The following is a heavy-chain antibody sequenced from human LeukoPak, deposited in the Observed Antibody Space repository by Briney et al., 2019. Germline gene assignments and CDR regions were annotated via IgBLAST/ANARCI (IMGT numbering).Heavy chain of an antibody. J-gene: IGHJ4*02. CDR2: NSTVDSAT. CDR3: VRAYGRCFDY. V-gene: IGHV5-51*04. D-gene: IGHD1-14*01. CDR1: VYSSTTNW. Sequence: GESLKIPGKGSVYSSTTNWIGWARPMPGKGLEWGVSNSTVDSATTSSPSFQGQSTIPADKPISTAHLRWSSLKASDTAIYYCVRAYGRCFDYWGQGTPVTVSS.